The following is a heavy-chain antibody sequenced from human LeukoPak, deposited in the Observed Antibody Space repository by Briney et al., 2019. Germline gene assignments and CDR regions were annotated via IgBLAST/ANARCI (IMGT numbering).Heavy chain of an antibody. D-gene: IGHD5-18*01. V-gene: IGHV3-74*01. Sequence: PGGSLRLSCAAYGLRFIDLWMVWVCQVPGKGLECVSRIDSAGSFTPYADCVRGRFTISRDNSKNTLYLQMNSLRVEDTAVYYYVRNDSNGVDYWGPGTLVTVSS. CDR2: IDSAGSFT. CDR1: GLRFIDLW. CDR3: VRNDSNGVDY. J-gene: IGHJ4*02.